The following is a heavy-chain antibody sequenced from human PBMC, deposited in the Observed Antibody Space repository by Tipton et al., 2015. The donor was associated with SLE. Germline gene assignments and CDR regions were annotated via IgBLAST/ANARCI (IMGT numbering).Heavy chain of an antibody. CDR3: ATDFWSGTSPDY. CDR1: GYTLANYA. J-gene: IGHJ4*02. V-gene: IGHV7-4-1*02. Sequence: QSGPEVKKPGSSVRVSCKASGYTLANYAMNWVRQAPGHGLEWMGWINTSTGRPTYAQGFTGRFVFSLDTPVNTAYLEISSLKTEDTAVYYCATDFWSGTSPDYWGQGTLVTVSS. CDR2: INTSTGRP. D-gene: IGHD3-3*01.